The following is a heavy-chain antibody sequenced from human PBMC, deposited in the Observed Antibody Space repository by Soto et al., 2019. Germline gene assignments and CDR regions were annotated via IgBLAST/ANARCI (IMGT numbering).Heavy chain of an antibody. CDR1: GGSISSSSYY. J-gene: IGHJ3*02. Sequence: SETLSLTCTVSGGSISSSSYYWGWIRQPPGKGLEWIGSIYYGGSTYYNPSLKSRVTISADTSKNPFSLELSSVTAADTAVYYCASTIYCTNGVCYTSGGAFDIWGQGTMVTVSS. D-gene: IGHD2-8*01. CDR3: ASTIYCTNGVCYTSGGAFDI. CDR2: IYYGGST. V-gene: IGHV4-39*01.